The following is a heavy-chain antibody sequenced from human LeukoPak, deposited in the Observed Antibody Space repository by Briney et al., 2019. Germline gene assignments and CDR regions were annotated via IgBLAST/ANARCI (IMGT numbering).Heavy chain of an antibody. CDR2: INHSGST. CDR1: GGSFSGYY. J-gene: IGHJ4*02. Sequence: SETLSLTCAVYGGSFSGYYWSWIRQPPGKGLEWIGEINHSGSTNYNPSLKSRVTISVGTSKNQFSLKLSSVTAADTAVYYCATARGYSYGRIDYWGQGTLVTVSS. D-gene: IGHD5-18*01. CDR3: ATARGYSYGRIDY. V-gene: IGHV4-34*01.